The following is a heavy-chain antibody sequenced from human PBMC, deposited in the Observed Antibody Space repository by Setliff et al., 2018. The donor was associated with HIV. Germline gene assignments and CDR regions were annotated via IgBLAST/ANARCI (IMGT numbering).Heavy chain of an antibody. Sequence: SETLSLTCAVYGESFSVYYWSWIRQPPGMGLEWIGEINHSGSTNCDPSLKSRVTISVDTSKNQFSLNLSSVTAADTAVYYCTRRDVTTGMDSWGPGILVTVSS. V-gene: IGHV4-34*01. J-gene: IGHJ4*02. D-gene: IGHD4-17*01. CDR2: INHSGST. CDR1: GESFSVYY. CDR3: TRRDVTTGMDS.